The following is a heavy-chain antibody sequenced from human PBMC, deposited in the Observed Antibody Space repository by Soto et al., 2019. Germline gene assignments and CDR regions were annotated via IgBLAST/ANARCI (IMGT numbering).Heavy chain of an antibody. CDR1: GYTFSSYY. Sequence: QVQLVQSGAEVKKPGASVKVSCKASGYTFSSYYMNWVRQAPGQGLEWMGIINPSGGSTSYAQKFQGRVTMTRDTSTSTVYMELSSLRSEDTAVYYCARDDIVVVPAAHYYCYGMDVWGQGTTVTVSS. CDR2: INPSGGST. D-gene: IGHD2-2*01. V-gene: IGHV1-46*01. J-gene: IGHJ6*02. CDR3: ARDDIVVVPAAHYYCYGMDV.